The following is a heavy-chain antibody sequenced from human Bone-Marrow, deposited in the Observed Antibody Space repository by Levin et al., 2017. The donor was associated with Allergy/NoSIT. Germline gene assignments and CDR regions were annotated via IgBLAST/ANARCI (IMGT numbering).Heavy chain of an antibody. CDR2: ISGSGTTI. V-gene: IGHV3-11*01. J-gene: IGHJ4*02. CDR3: ARDFWSAGEDF. CDR1: GFTFSDYF. D-gene: IGHD3-3*01. Sequence: GESLKISCAASGFTFSDYFMSWIRQAPGKGLEWVSYISGSGTTIYYADSVKGRFTISRDNAKNSLYLQMNSLRAEDTAMYYCARDFWSAGEDFWGQGTLVTVSS.